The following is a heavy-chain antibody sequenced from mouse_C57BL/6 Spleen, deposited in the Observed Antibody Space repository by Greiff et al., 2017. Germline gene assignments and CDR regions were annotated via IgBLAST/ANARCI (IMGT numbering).Heavy chain of an antibody. V-gene: IGHV1-54*01. J-gene: IGHJ4*01. CDR2: INPGSGGT. CDR3: ARKKGYYGSSYADY. CDR1: GYAFTNYL. Sequence: QVQLQQSGAELVRPGTSVKVSCKASGYAFTNYLIEWVKQRPGQGLEWIGVINPGSGGTNYNEKFKGKATLTADKSSSTAYMQSSSLTSADSAVYFCARKKGYYGSSYADYWGQGTSVTVSS. D-gene: IGHD1-1*01.